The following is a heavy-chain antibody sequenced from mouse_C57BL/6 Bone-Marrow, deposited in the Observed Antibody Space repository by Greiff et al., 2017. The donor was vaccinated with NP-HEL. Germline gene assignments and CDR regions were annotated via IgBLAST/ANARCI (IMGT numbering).Heavy chain of an antibody. CDR1: GYSITSDY. Sequence: EVQVVESGPGLAKPSQTLSLTCSVTGYSITSDYWYWIRKFPGNKLEYMGYISYSGSSYYNPSPISRISITRDTSKNQYYLQFNSVTTEDTATYYCARLLWMGRSYYFDYWGQGTTLTVSS. CDR2: ISYSGSS. CDR3: ARLLWMGRSYYFDY. D-gene: IGHD1-1*02. V-gene: IGHV3-8*01. J-gene: IGHJ2*01.